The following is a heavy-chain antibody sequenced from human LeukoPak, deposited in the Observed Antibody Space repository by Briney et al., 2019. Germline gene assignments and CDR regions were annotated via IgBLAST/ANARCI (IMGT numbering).Heavy chain of an antibody. CDR2: IIPIFGTA. Sequence: VASVKVSCKASGGTFSSYAISWVRQAPGQGLEWMGGIIPIFGTANYAQKFQGRVTITADESTSTAYMELSSLRSEDTAVYYCARGEGNHDFWSGPYYFDYWGQGTLVTVSS. J-gene: IGHJ4*02. CDR3: ARGEGNHDFWSGPYYFDY. D-gene: IGHD3-3*01. CDR1: GGTFSSYA. V-gene: IGHV1-69*13.